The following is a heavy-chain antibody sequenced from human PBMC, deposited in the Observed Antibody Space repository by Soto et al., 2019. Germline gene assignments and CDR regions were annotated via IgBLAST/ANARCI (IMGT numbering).Heavy chain of an antibody. CDR3: AREKRVGSGYLYYYYYYMDV. CDR1: GFTFSSYW. CDR2: IKQDGSEK. Sequence: EVQLVESGGGLVQPGGSLRLSCAASGFTFSSYWMSWVRQAPGKGLEWVANIKQDGSEKYYVDSVKGRFTISRDNAKNSLYLQMNSLRAEDTAVYYCAREKRVGSGYLYYYYYYMDVWGKGTTVTVSS. J-gene: IGHJ6*03. V-gene: IGHV3-7*01. D-gene: IGHD3-3*01.